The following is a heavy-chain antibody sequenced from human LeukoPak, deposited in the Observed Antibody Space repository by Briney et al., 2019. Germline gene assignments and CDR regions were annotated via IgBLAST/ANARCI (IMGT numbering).Heavy chain of an antibody. D-gene: IGHD6-19*01. CDR2: IYTSGST. V-gene: IGHV4-4*07. Sequence: PSETLSLTCTVPGGSNSSYYWSWMRQPAGKGQEGIERIYTSGSTNYNPSLKSRVTMSVDTSMNQFSLKLSSVTAADTAVYYCARGMGSGWYSNWFDPWGQGTLVTVSS. CDR1: GGSNSSYY. CDR3: ARGMGSGWYSNWFDP. J-gene: IGHJ5*02.